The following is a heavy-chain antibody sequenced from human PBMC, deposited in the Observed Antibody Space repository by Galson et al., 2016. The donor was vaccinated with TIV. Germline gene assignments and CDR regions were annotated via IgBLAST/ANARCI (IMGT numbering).Heavy chain of an antibody. D-gene: IGHD1-7*01. J-gene: IGHJ4*02. CDR3: ARVGGTFDY. Sequence: LSLTCSVSDGSITSYYWTWIRQPPGKGLEWIGNVYYSGRTDYNPSLKSRVTMSVDTSTNQFSLNLSSVTAADTAVYYCARVGGTFDYWGQGILVTVSS. V-gene: IGHV4-59*01. CDR1: DGSITSYY. CDR2: VYYSGRT.